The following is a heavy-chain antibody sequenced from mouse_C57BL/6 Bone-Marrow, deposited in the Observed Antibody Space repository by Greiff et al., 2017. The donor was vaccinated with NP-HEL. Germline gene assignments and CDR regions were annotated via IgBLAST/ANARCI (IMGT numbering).Heavy chain of an antibody. D-gene: IGHD1-1*02. CDR2: IDPSDSYT. CDR3: ARRWYIDY. J-gene: IGHJ2*01. V-gene: IGHV1-69*01. Sequence: VQLQQPGAELVMPGASVKLSCKASGYTFTSYWMHWVKQRPGQGLEWIGEIDPSDSYTNYNQKFKGKSTLTVDKSSSTAYMQLSSLTSEDSAVYYCARRWYIDYWGQGTTLTVSS. CDR1: GYTFTSYW.